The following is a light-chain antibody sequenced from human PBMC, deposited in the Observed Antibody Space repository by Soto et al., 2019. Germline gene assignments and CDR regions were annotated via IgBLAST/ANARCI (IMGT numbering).Light chain of an antibody. CDR1: QSVYNN. J-gene: IGKJ3*01. CDR3: QQYNILPPVT. V-gene: IGKV3-15*01. Sequence: EIVMTQSPATLSVSPGERATLSCRASQSVYNNLAWYQQKPGQAPRLLIDGASARATGIPARFRWIAAGTEFTLTLSSLQSEDFAFYFCQQYNILPPVTFGPGTKVDIK. CDR2: GAS.